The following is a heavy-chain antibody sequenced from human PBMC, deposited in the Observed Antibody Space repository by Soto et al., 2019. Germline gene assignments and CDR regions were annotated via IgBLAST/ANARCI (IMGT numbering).Heavy chain of an antibody. Sequence: SETLSLTCTVSGDSISSYYWSWIRQPPGKGLEWIGYIYYSGSTNYNPSLKSRVTISVDTSKNQFSLKLSSVTAADTAVYYCAREGVSSSWYNYYAMDVWGQGTTVTVSS. J-gene: IGHJ6*02. CDR2: IYYSGST. CDR1: GDSISSYY. D-gene: IGHD6-13*01. CDR3: AREGVSSSWYNYYAMDV. V-gene: IGHV4-59*01.